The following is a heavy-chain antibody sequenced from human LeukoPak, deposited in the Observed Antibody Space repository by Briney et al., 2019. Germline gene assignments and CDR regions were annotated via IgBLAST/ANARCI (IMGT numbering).Heavy chain of an antibody. V-gene: IGHV3-30-3*01. CDR1: GFTFGSYA. D-gene: IGHD3-10*01. CDR3: ASIYGGPMVGYYYYYGMDV. Sequence: GGSLRLSCAASGFTFGSYAMHWVRQAPGKGLEWVAVISYDGSNKYYADSVKGRFTISRDNSKNTLYLQMNSLRAEDTAVYYCASIYGGPMVGYYYYYGMDVWGQGTTVTVSS. CDR2: ISYDGSNK. J-gene: IGHJ6*02.